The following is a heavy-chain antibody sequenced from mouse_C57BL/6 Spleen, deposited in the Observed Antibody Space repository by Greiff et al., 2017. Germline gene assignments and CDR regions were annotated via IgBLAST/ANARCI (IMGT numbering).Heavy chain of an antibody. CDR1: GYTFTSYW. CDR3: ARRGSTVVAPLDV. Sequence: QVQLQQPGAELVKPGASVKMSCKASGYTFTSYWITWVKQRPGQGLEWIGDIYPGSGSTNYNEKFKSKATLTVDTSSSTAYMQLSSLTSEDSAVYYCARRGSTVVAPLDVWGTGTTVTVSS. V-gene: IGHV1-55*01. J-gene: IGHJ1*03. D-gene: IGHD1-1*01. CDR2: IYPGSGST.